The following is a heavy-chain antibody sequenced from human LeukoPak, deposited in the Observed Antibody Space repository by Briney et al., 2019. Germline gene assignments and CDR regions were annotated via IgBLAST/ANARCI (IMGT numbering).Heavy chain of an antibody. CDR3: AKDLRRGFDY. V-gene: IGHV3-30*02. CDR2: IRYDGSNK. Sequence: GGSLRLSCAASGFTFSSYSMNWVRQAPGKGLEWVAFIRYDGSNKYYADSVKGRFTISRDNSKNTLYLQMNSLRAEDTAVYYCAKDLRRGFDYWGQGTLVTVSS. CDR1: GFTFSSYS. J-gene: IGHJ4*02.